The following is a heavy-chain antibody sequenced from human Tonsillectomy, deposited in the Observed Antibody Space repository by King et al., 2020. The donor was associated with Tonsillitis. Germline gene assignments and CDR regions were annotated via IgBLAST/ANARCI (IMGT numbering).Heavy chain of an antibody. D-gene: IGHD2-15*01. CDR3: AKDVAGGGSCVDS. Sequence: VQLVESGGGVVQPGRSLRLSCAASGLTFSTYGMHWVRQAPGKGLEWVAVISSDGSNKNYADSVQGRFTVSRDNSKNTLYLQMNSLRDEDTAVYYCAKDVAGGGSCVDSWRQGTPVTVSS. J-gene: IGHJ4*02. V-gene: IGHV3-30*18. CDR1: GLTFSTYG. CDR2: ISSDGSNK.